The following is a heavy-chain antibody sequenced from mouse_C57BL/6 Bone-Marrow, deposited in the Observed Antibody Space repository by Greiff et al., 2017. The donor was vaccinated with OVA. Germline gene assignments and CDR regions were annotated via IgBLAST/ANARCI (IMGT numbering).Heavy chain of an antibody. CDR1: GFTFSSYA. V-gene: IGHV5-4*03. D-gene: IGHD2-3*01. J-gene: IGHJ2*01. CDR2: ISDGGSYT. Sequence: EVNVVESGGGLVKPGGSLKLSCAASGFTFSSYAMSWVRQTPEKRLEWVATISDGGSYTYYPDNVKGRFTISRDNAKNNLYLQMSHLKSEDTAMYYCARGYDSYLYFDYWGQGTTLTVSS. CDR3: ARGYDSYLYFDY.